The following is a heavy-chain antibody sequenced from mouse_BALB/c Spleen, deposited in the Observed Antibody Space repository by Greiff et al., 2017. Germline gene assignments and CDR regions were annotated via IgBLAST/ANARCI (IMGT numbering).Heavy chain of an antibody. Sequence: VMLVESGPGLVAPSQSLSITCTVSGFSLTSYGVHWVRQPPGKGLEWLGVIWAGGSTNYNSALMSRLSISKDNSKSQVFLKMNSLQTDDTAMYYCAREASTTSFAYWGQGTLVTVSA. V-gene: IGHV2-9*02. J-gene: IGHJ3*01. CDR1: GFSLTSYG. CDR2: IWAGGST. CDR3: AREASTTSFAY. D-gene: IGHD1-1*01.